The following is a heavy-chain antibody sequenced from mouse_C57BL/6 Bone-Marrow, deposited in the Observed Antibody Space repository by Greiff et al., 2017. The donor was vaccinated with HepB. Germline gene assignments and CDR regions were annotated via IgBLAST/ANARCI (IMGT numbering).Heavy chain of an antibody. CDR3: ASSYYSNYCYMDD. V-gene: IGHV1-72*01. CDR2: IDPNSGGT. J-gene: IGHJ4*01. CDR1: GYTFTSYW. Sequence: VQLQQPGAELVKPGASVKLSCKASGYTFTSYWMHWVKQRPGRGLEWIGRIDPNSGGTKYNEKFKSKATLTVDKPSSPAYMQLSSLTSEDSDVYYCASSYYSNYCYMDDWGKGTSVTVSS. D-gene: IGHD2-5*01.